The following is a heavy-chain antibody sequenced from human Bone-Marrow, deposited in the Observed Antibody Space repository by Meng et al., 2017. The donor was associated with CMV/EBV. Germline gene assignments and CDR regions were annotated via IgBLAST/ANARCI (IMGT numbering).Heavy chain of an antibody. CDR3: ARKRSEARLDY. CDR1: GGTFSSYA. CDR2: IIPIFGTA. J-gene: IGHJ4*02. V-gene: IGHV1-69*05. Sequence: SVKVSCKASGGTFSSYAISWVRQAPGQGLEWMGGIIPIFGTANYAQKFQGRVTITTDESTSTAYMELRSLRSDDTAVYYCARKRSEARLDYWGQGTLVTVSS. D-gene: IGHD6-6*01.